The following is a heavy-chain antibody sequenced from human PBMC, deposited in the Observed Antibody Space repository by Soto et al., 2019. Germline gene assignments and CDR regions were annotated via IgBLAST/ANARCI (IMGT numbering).Heavy chain of an antibody. CDR1: GFTFSSYG. CDR2: IWYDGSNK. J-gene: IGHJ6*02. V-gene: IGHV3-33*01. Sequence: QVQLVESGGGVVQPGRSLRLSCAASGFTFSSYGMHWVRQAPGKGLEWVAVIWYDGSNKYYADSVKGRFTISRDNSKNTLYLQMNSLGAEDTAVYYCARDLADPRVYGMDVGGQGTTVTVSS. D-gene: IGHD3-3*02. CDR3: ARDLADPRVYGMDV.